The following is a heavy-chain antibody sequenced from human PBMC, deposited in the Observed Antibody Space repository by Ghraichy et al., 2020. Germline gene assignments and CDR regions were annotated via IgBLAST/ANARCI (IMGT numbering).Heavy chain of an antibody. V-gene: IGHV1-69*05. J-gene: IGHJ5*02. CDR2: IIPIFCTA. D-gene: IGHD2-2*01. Sequence: SVKVSCKASGCTFSSYAISWVRQAPGQGLEWMGGIIPIFCTANYAQKFQGRVTITTDESTSTAYMELSSLRSEDTAVYYCARGADIVVVPAVHNWFDPWGQGTLVTVSS. CDR3: ARGADIVVVPAVHNWFDP. CDR1: GCTFSSYA.